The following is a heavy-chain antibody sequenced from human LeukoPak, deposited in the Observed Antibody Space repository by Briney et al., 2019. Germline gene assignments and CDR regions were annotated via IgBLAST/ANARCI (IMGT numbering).Heavy chain of an antibody. CDR2: IYHSGST. J-gene: IGHJ4*02. CDR1: GGSISSGGYS. V-gene: IGHV4-30-2*01. CDR3: ARADMVRGVIIDY. D-gene: IGHD3-10*01. Sequence: SETLSPTCAVSGGSISSGGYSWSWIRQPPGKGLEWIGYIYHSGSTYYNPSLKSRVTISVDRSKNQFSLKLSSVTAADTAVYYCARADMVRGVIIDYWGQGTLVTVSS.